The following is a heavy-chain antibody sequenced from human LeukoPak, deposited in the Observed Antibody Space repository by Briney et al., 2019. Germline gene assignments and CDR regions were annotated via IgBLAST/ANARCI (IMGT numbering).Heavy chain of an antibody. CDR1: GFTFSSYA. V-gene: IGHV3-30-3*01. CDR2: ISYDGSNK. J-gene: IGHJ6*02. Sequence: GRSLRLSCAASGFTFSSYAMHWVRQAPGKGLEWVAVISYDGSNKYYADSVKGRFTISRDNSMNTLYLQMNSLRAEDTAVYYCARDLPVTMVRGVHHGMDVWGQGTTVTVSS. CDR3: ARDLPVTMVRGVHHGMDV. D-gene: IGHD3-10*01.